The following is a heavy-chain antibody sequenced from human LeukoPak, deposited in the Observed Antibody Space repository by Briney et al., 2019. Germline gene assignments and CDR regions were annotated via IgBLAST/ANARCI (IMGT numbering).Heavy chain of an antibody. CDR2: IYPSSGGT. V-gene: IGHV1-2*06. D-gene: IGHD2/OR15-2a*01. J-gene: IGHJ4*02. Sequence: ASVKVSCKASGYTFTGYYMHWVRQAPGRGLEWMGRIYPSSGGTNYAQKFQGRITLTTDTSINTAYMELSRLRFDDTAVYYCARDLPFEDWGQGTLVTVSS. CDR3: ARDLPFED. CDR1: GYTFTGYY.